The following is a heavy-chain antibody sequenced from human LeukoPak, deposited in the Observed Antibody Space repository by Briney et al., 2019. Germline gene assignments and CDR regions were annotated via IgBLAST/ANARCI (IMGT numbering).Heavy chain of an antibody. J-gene: IGHJ4*02. CDR3: ARKDGDY. Sequence: SETLSLTCTVSGASINAFHWTWFRQPAGKGLEWIGLIYSSGSSLLNPSLKSRVAMSVDLTKNQLSLKLTSVTAADTAMYYCARKDGDYWGRGTLVAVPS. CDR2: IYSSGSS. V-gene: IGHV4-4*07. CDR1: GASINAFH.